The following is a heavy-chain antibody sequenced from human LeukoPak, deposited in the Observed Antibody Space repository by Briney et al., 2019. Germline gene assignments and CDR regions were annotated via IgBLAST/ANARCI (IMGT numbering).Heavy chain of an antibody. CDR2: IYYSGST. D-gene: IGHD4-17*01. V-gene: IGHV4-59*01. CDR1: GGSISSYY. J-gene: IGHJ3*02. Sequence: SSETLSLTCTVSGGSISSYYWSWIRQPPGKGLEWIGYIYYSGSTNYNPSLKSRVTISVDTSKNHCSLKLSSVTAADTAVYYCARDADYGDYLDXFDIWGQGTMVTVSS. CDR3: ARDADYGDYLDXFDI.